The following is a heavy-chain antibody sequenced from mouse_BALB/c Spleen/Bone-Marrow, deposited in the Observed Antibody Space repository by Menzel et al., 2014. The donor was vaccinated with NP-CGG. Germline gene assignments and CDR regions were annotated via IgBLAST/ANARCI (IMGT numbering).Heavy chain of an antibody. CDR2: ISSSGIT. CDR1: GYSITSHYS. CDR3: ARSGNFFDY. D-gene: IGHD3-1*01. Sequence: EVQLVESGPGLVKPSQSLSLPCTVTGYSITSHYSWNWIRQFPGNKLEWMGYISSSGITSYNPSLKGRISITRDTSKNHFLLQLNSVTTEDTATYFCARSGNFFDYWGQGTTLTVSS. V-gene: IGHV3-2*02. J-gene: IGHJ2*01.